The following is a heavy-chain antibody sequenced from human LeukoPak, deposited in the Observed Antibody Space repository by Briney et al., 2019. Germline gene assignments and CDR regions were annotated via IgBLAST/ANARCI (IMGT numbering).Heavy chain of an antibody. Sequence: PGGSLRLSCAASGFTVSSNYMSWVRQAPGKGLEWVSVIYSGGSTYYADSVKGRFTISRDNSKNTLYLQMNSLRAEDTAVYYCAREILGYCSSTSCGGYFDYWGQGTLVTVSS. CDR3: AREILGYCSSTSCGGYFDY. CDR1: GFTVSSNY. CDR2: IYSGGST. D-gene: IGHD2-2*01. V-gene: IGHV3-66*01. J-gene: IGHJ4*02.